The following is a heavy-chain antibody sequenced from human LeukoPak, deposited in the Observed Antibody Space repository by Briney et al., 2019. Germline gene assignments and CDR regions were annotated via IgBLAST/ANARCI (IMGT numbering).Heavy chain of an antibody. D-gene: IGHD3-22*01. CDR3: ARLSRYYDRSGYFFDDY. CDR2: IDYSGTT. J-gene: IGHJ4*02. Sequence: SETLSLTCTVSGGSISSSSYYWGWIRQPPGKGLEWVGSIDYSGTTYYNPSLKIRVTISVDTPKNQFSLSLSAVTAADTAVYYCARLSRYYDRSGYFFDDYWGQGTLATVSS. CDR1: GGSISSSSYY. V-gene: IGHV4-39*01.